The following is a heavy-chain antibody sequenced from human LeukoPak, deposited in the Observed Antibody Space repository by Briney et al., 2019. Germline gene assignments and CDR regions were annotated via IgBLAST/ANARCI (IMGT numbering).Heavy chain of an antibody. D-gene: IGHD6-19*01. V-gene: IGHV3-30*04. Sequence: PGRSLRLSCAASGFTFSSYAMHWVRQAPGKGLEWVAVISYDGSNKYYADSVKGRFTISRDNSKNTLYLQMNSLRAEDTAVYHCARACSSGWYSDYWGQGTLVTVSS. CDR1: GFTFSSYA. J-gene: IGHJ4*02. CDR3: ARACSSGWYSDY. CDR2: ISYDGSNK.